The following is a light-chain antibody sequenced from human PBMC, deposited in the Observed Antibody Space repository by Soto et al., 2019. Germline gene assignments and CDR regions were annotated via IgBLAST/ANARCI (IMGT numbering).Light chain of an antibody. J-gene: IGKJ1*01. CDR1: QSVGTY. CDR3: QQYNDWPRT. Sequence: EIVMTQSPATLSVSPRERATLSCRASQSVGTYLAWYQQKPGQAPRLLIYGASTRAAGISHRFSGGGSRTEFSLTVSSLQSEDFAVYYCQQYNDWPRTFRQGTKVGIK. V-gene: IGKV3-15*01. CDR2: GAS.